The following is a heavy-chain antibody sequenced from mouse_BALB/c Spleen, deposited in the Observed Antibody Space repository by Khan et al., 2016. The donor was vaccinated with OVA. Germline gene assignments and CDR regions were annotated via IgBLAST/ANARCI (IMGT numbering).Heavy chain of an antibody. CDR3: ARFEYYSNFYAMDY. Sequence: VQLVESGPGLVAPSQSLSITCTVSGFSLTNYGVNWVRQPPGKGLAWLGVIWGDGSTNYHSALNSRLSISKDNSKSQVFLTLNSLQTDDTATYYGARFEYYSNFYAMDYGGQGTSVTVSS. CDR1: GFSLTNYG. CDR2: IWGDGST. V-gene: IGHV2-3*01. D-gene: IGHD2-5*01. J-gene: IGHJ4*01.